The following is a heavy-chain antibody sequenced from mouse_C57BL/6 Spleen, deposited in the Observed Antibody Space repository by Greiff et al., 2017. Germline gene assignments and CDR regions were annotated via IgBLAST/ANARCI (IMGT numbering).Heavy chain of an antibody. CDR3: AILGQLGEGFAY. CDR1: GYTFTSYW. Sequence: QVQLKQPGAELVKPGASVKVSCKASGYTFTSYWMHWVKQRPGQGLEWIGRIHPSDSDTNYNQRFKGKATLTVDKSSSTAYMQLSSLTSEDSAVYYCAILGQLGEGFAYWGQGTLVTVSA. CDR2: IHPSDSDT. J-gene: IGHJ3*01. D-gene: IGHD4-1*02. V-gene: IGHV1-74*01.